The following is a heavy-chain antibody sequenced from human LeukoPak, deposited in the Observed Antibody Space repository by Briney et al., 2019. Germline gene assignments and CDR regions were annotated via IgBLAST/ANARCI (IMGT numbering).Heavy chain of an antibody. CDR1: GYSFTAYY. J-gene: IGHJ3*02. D-gene: IGHD1-26*01. V-gene: IGHV1-2*02. CDR2: INPNTGGR. CDR3: ARDHTGSYWGAFDI. Sequence: ASVKVSCKASGYSFTAYYIHWVRQAPGQGFEWMGWINPNTGGRKYAQKFQGRVTMTRDTSISTAYMELSRLRSDDTAVYYCARDHTGSYWGAFDIWGQGTMVTVSS.